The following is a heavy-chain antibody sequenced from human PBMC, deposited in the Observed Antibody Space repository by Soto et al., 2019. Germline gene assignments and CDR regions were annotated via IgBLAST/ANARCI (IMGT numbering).Heavy chain of an antibody. CDR1: GFSFTTYW. D-gene: IGHD6-19*01. CDR3: ARKGEIAVPGYDC. Sequence: LLGGSLRLSCAASGFSFTTYWMTWVRQAPGKGLEWVANIKENGSEKYYVDSVKGRFTISRDNAKNSLYLQMNSLRAEATAVYYCARKGEIAVPGYDCWGQQTLVSVSS. J-gene: IGHJ4*01. V-gene: IGHV3-7*01. CDR2: IKENGSEK.